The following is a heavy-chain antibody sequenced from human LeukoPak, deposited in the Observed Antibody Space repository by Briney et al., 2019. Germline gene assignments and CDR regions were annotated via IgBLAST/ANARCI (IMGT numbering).Heavy chain of an antibody. CDR2: IGSSDGTI. CDR3: VRGRTSGSSWPFDY. J-gene: IGHJ4*02. V-gene: IGHV3-11*04. D-gene: IGHD6-13*01. Sequence: PGGSLRLSCAASGFTFNDYYMSWIRQAPGEGLEWLSYIGSSDGTINYADSVKGRFTISRDNAKNSLSLQMNSLKAEDTAVYYCVRGRTSGSSWPFDYWGQGTLVTVSS. CDR1: GFTFNDYY.